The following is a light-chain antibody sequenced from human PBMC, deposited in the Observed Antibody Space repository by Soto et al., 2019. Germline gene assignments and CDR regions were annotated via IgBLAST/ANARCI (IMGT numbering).Light chain of an antibody. CDR1: QSVSSSS. CDR3: QQYDSSPRT. Sequence: ENGLTQSPGTLSLSTGERATLSCRASQSVSSSSLAWYQQKPGQAPRLLISGASSRAADIPDRFSGSGSGTDFTLTINRLEPEDFAVYYCQQYDSSPRTFCQRTMADIK. V-gene: IGKV3-20*01. J-gene: IGKJ1*01. CDR2: GAS.